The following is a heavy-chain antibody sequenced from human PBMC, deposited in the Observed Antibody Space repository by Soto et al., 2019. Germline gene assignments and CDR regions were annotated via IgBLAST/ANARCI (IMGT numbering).Heavy chain of an antibody. CDR1: GFTFSSYG. J-gene: IGHJ6*02. D-gene: IGHD3-16*01. Sequence: GGSLRLSCAASGFTFSSYGMHWVRQAPGKGLEWVAVISYDGSNKYYADSVKGRFTISRDNSKNTLYLQMNSLRAEDTAVYYCAKALIATYYYYGMDVWGQGTTVTVSS. CDR2: ISYDGSNK. CDR3: AKALIATYYYYGMDV. V-gene: IGHV3-30*18.